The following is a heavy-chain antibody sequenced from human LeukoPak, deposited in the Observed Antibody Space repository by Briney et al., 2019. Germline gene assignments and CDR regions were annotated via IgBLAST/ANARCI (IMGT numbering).Heavy chain of an antibody. J-gene: IGHJ4*02. Sequence: PSDTLSLTCTVSGGSISGFYWSWIRQPPGKGLEWLGHVYHSGSTNYNPSLQSRATILGDTSKNQLSLKLSSVTAADTAVYYCARLKTAAGSYYFDYWGQGTLVTVSS. V-gene: IGHV4-59*08. CDR3: ARLKTAAGSYYFDY. CDR2: VYHSGST. D-gene: IGHD6-13*01. CDR1: GGSISGFY.